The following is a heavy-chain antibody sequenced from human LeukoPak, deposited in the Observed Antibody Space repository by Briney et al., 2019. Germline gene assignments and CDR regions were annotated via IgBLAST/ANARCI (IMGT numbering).Heavy chain of an antibody. D-gene: IGHD2-2*01. J-gene: IGHJ4*02. Sequence: GGSLRLSCAASEFTFSTYATSWVPQAPGKGLEWVSAVSGSGGSTYYADSVKGRFTISRDNSKNTLYLQMNSLRAEDTAVYYCAKGKVDQHSDYWGQGTLVTVSS. CDR1: EFTFSTYA. V-gene: IGHV3-23*01. CDR3: AKGKVDQHSDY. CDR2: VSGSGGST.